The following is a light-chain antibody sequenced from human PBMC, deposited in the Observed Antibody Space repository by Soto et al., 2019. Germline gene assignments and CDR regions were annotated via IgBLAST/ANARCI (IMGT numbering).Light chain of an antibody. CDR2: DAS. V-gene: IGKV3-11*01. J-gene: IGKJ4*01. Sequence: EIVLTQSPATLSLSPGGGATLSCRASQSIGTYLAWYQQKPGQAPRLVIYDASSRATGIPARFSGSGSGTDFTLTISSLEPEDFAVYYCQPYNNWPLTFGGGTKVDIK. CDR1: QSIGTY. CDR3: QPYNNWPLT.